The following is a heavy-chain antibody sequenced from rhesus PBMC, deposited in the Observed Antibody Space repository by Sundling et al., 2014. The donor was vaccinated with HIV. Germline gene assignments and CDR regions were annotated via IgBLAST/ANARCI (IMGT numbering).Heavy chain of an antibody. J-gene: IGHJ4*01. D-gene: IGHD3-28*01. CDR2: ITESGGTI. CDR1: GFTFSSYV. Sequence: DVQLVESGGGLVKPGGSLRLSCVASGFTFSSYVMHWVRQAPGKGLEWVSVITESGGTIYYADSVKGRFTISRDNAKNSLFLQMNNLRAEDTAVYYCTRDSDYFDGGYPFLYYFDYWGQGVLVTVSS. CDR3: TRDSDYFDGGYPFLYYFDY. V-gene: IGHV3-100*01.